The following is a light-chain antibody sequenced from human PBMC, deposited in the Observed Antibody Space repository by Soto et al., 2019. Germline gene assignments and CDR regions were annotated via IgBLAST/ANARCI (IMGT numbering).Light chain of an antibody. CDR2: DVS. CDR1: SSDVGGYNY. J-gene: IGLJ1*01. Sequence: QSVLTQPASVSGSPGQSITISCTGTSSDVGGYNYVSWYQQHPGKAPKLMIYDVSNRPSGVSNRFSGSKSGNTASLTISGLQAEDEADYSCSSYTSSSSPYVFVTGTKVTVL. V-gene: IGLV2-14*01. CDR3: SSYTSSSSPYV.